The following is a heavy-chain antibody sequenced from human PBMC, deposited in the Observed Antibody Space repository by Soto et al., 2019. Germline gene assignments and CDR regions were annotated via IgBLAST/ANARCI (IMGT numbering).Heavy chain of an antibody. J-gene: IGHJ6*02. CDR1: GFTVSSNY. D-gene: IGHD1-26*01. V-gene: IGHV3-53*01. Sequence: PGGSLRLSCAASGFTVSSNYMSWVRQAPGKGLEWVSVIHSGGSTYYADSVKGRFTISRDNSKNTLYLQMNSLRAEDTAVYYCARDTDTGGMDVWGQGTTVTVSS. CDR2: IHSGGST. CDR3: ARDTDTGGMDV.